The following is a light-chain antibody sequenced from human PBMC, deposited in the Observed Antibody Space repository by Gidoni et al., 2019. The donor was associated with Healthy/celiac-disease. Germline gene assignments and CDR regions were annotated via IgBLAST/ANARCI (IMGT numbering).Light chain of an antibody. Sequence: EIVMTQSPATLSVSPGERATLACRPSQSVSSNLAWYQQKPGQAPRLLIYGASTRATGIPARFSGSGSGTDFSLTISSRQSEDFAVYYCQQYNNWLITFXQXTRLEIK. CDR2: GAS. V-gene: IGKV3-15*01. CDR1: QSVSSN. J-gene: IGKJ5*01. CDR3: QQYNNWLIT.